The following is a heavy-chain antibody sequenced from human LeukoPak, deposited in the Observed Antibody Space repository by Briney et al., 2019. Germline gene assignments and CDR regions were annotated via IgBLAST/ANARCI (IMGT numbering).Heavy chain of an antibody. CDR3: ARDSRLQMIWFGELSDAFDI. D-gene: IGHD3-10*01. CDR1: GFTISSYA. CDR2: ISSSSSYI. V-gene: IGHV3-21*01. Sequence: PGGSLRLSCAVSGFTISSYAMSWVRQAPGKGLEWVSSISSSSSYIYYADSVKGRFTISRDNAKNSLYLQMNSLRAEDTAVYYCARDSRLQMIWFGELSDAFDIWGQGTMVTVSS. J-gene: IGHJ3*02.